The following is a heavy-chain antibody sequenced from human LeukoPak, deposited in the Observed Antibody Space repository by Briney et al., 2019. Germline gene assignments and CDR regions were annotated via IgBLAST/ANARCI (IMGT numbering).Heavy chain of an antibody. Sequence: GGSLRLSCAASGFTFSDYSMNWVRQAPGKGLEWVSYISSSSSTIYYAGSLKGRFTISRDNAKNSLYLQMNSLTAEDTAVYYCAKGDVVPAAIFAFDIWGQGTMVTVSS. D-gene: IGHD2-2*01. V-gene: IGHV3-48*01. CDR3: AKGDVVPAAIFAFDI. CDR2: ISSSSSTI. J-gene: IGHJ3*02. CDR1: GFTFSDYS.